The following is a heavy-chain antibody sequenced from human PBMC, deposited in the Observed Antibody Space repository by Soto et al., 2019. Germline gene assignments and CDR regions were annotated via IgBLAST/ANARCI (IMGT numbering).Heavy chain of an antibody. Sequence: EVQLLESGGGLIHPGGSLRLSCAASGFTFSTYALSWVRQAPGKGLEWVSSITFSGSTTYYADSVEGWFTISRDNSRNTLYLQLNSLRAEDTAVYYCANRGGGFWSGYFHYWGQGTLVTVAS. CDR3: ANRGGGFWSGYFHY. CDR1: GFTFSTYA. J-gene: IGHJ4*02. V-gene: IGHV3-23*01. CDR2: ITFSGSTT. D-gene: IGHD3-3*01.